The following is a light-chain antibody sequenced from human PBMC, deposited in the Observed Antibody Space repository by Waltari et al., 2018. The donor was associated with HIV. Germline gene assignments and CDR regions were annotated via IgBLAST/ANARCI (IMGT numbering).Light chain of an antibody. V-gene: IGLV3-1*01. J-gene: IGLJ3*02. CDR2: QDK. Sequence: SYELTQPPSVSVSPGQTASISCSGDKLGDRYASWYQQRPGQSPVLIIYQDKKRPSGIPERFSGSNSGNTATLTISGTQTMDEADYYCQLWDYRGYVMFGGGTKLTVL. CDR3: QLWDYRGYVM. CDR1: KLGDRY.